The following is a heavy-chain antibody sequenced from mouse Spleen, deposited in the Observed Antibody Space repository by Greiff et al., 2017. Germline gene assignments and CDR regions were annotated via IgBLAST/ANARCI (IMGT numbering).Heavy chain of an antibody. D-gene: IGHD2-4*01. J-gene: IGHJ4*01. V-gene: IGHV1-69*01. CDR2: IDPSDSYT. CDR1: GYTFTSYW. Sequence: QVQLQQPGAELVMPGASVKLSCKASGYTFTSYWMHWVKQRPGQGLEWIGEIDPSDSYTNYNQKFKGKATLTVDKSSSTAYMQLSSLTSEDSAVYYCARPYDYDGYYAMDYWGQGTSVTVSS. CDR3: ARPYDYDGYYAMDY.